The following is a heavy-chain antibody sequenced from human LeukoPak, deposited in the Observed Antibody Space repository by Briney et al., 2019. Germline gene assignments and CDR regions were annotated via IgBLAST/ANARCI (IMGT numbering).Heavy chain of an antibody. D-gene: IGHD1-14*01. CDR1: GLTFSTSG. J-gene: IGHJ4*02. CDR3: ATETNGRHYDY. Sequence: GGSLRLSCTASGLTFSTSGFNWVRLAPGKGLEWVASIGPTGSDRYHADSIKGRFTISRDNANNFLYLQMNSLRAEDTAVYYCATETNGRHYDYWGQGTLLTVSS. CDR2: IGPTGSDR. V-gene: IGHV3-21*06.